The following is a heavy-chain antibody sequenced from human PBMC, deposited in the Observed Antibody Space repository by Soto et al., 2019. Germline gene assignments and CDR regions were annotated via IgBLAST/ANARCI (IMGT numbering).Heavy chain of an antibody. D-gene: IGHD1-1*01. J-gene: IGHJ5*02. V-gene: IGHV4-61*01. CDR1: GGSVSSGSYY. CDR3: ARVGNWNEPFDP. Sequence: SETLSLTCTVSGGSVSSGSYYWGWIRQPPGKGLEWIGYIYYSGSTNYNPSLKSRVTISVDTSKNQFSLKLSSVTAADTAVYYCARVGNWNEPFDPWGQGTLVTVSS. CDR2: IYYSGST.